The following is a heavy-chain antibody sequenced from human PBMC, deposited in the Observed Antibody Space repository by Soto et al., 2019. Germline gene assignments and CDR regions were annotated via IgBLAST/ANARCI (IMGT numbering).Heavy chain of an antibody. D-gene: IGHD3-3*01. Sequence: PSLTRAVYGASFSGYYWNWVRHPPGKGQDWVGEMEHIGYTNYTPSVKSRVNLSVNTSKTQFSLGLTSVNAADTAVYDCARVRDSFDPWGQGTLVTVSS. CDR1: GASFSGYY. CDR3: ARVRDSFDP. V-gene: IGHV4-34*01. CDR2: MEHIGYT. J-gene: IGHJ5*02.